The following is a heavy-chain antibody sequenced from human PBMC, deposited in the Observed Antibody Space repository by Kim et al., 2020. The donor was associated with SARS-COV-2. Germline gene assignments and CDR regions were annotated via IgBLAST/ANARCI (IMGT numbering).Heavy chain of an antibody. D-gene: IGHD3-3*01. CDR1: GFTFSSYT. CDR2: ISSGGSHI. J-gene: IGHJ3*02. V-gene: IGHV3-21*01. Sequence: GGSLRLSCAASGFTFSSYTMNWVRQAPGKGLEWVSSISSGGSHIYYADSVKGRFTVSRDNAKNTLYLQLNSLRAEDTAVYYCARVIEGAEGILRFLELSILDAFGIWGQGTKVTVSS. CDR3: ARVIEGAEGILRFLELSILDAFGI.